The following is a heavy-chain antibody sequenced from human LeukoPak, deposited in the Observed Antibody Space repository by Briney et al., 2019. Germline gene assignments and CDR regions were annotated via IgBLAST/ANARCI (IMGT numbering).Heavy chain of an antibody. J-gene: IGHJ3*02. CDR1: GFTFSSYS. V-gene: IGHV3-21*04. Sequence: GGSLRLSCAASGFTFSSYSMNWVRQAPGKGLEWVSSISSSSSYIYYADSVKGRFTISRDNAKNSLYLQMNSLRAEDTAVYYCARHGRRKAAEAFDIWGQGTMVTVSS. CDR3: ARHGRRKAAEAFDI. CDR2: ISSSSSYI. D-gene: IGHD6-13*01.